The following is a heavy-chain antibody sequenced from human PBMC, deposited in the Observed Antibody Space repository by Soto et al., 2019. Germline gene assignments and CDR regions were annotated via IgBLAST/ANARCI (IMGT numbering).Heavy chain of an antibody. CDR2: IIPIFGTA. CDR1: GGTFSSYA. V-gene: IGHV1-69*13. Sequence: SGKVSCKASGGTFSSYAISWVRQAPGQGLEWMGGIIPIFGTANYAQKFQGRVTITADESTSTAYMELSSLRSEDTAVYYCARAEYSSGWYLLQLDYSYGMDVWGQGTTVTVSS. D-gene: IGHD6-19*01. CDR3: ARAEYSSGWYLLQLDYSYGMDV. J-gene: IGHJ6*02.